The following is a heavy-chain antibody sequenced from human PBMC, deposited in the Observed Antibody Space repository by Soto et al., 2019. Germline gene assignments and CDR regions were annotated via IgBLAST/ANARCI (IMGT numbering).Heavy chain of an antibody. CDR1: GFTFSSYA. CDR3: ARAGGLLLDY. J-gene: IGHJ4*02. V-gene: IGHV3-30-3*01. Sequence: QVQLVESGGGVVQPGRSLRLSCAASGFTFSSYAMHWVRQAPGKGLEWVAVISYDGSNKYYADSVKGRFTISRDISKXXXXXXXNSXXXXDTAVYYCARAGGLLLDYWGQGTLVTVSS. D-gene: IGHD2-15*01. CDR2: ISYDGSNK.